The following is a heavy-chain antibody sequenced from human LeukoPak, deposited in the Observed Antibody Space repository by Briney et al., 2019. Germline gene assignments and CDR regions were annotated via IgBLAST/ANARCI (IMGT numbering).Heavy chain of an antibody. Sequence: GGSLRLSCAASGFTFSSYAMSWVRQAPGKGLEWVSAIGDSGGSTYYADSVKGRFTISRDNSKNTVYLQMNSLRAEDTAVYYCAKDRRGCSSTSCYYRFDYWGQGTLVTVSS. V-gene: IGHV3-23*01. D-gene: IGHD2-2*01. CDR3: AKDRRGCSSTSCYYRFDY. J-gene: IGHJ4*02. CDR1: GFTFSSYA. CDR2: IGDSGGST.